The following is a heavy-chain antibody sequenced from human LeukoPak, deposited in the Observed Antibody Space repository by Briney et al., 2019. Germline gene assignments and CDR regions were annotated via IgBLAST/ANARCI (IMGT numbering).Heavy chain of an antibody. CDR2: IRPDGSGQ. D-gene: IGHD3-3*01. CDR3: ASPFSGRLLYVY. Sequence: GGSLRLSCAASGFIFGNDWMTWFRQAPGKGLEWVATIRPDGSGQFYAGPLRGRFTISRDNTKNSLYLQMNSLRAEDTAVYYCASPFSGRLLYVYWGQGTLVTVSS. V-gene: IGHV3-7*01. J-gene: IGHJ4*02. CDR1: GFIFGNDW.